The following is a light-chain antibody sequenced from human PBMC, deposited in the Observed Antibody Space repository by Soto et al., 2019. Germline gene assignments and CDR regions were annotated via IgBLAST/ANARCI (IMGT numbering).Light chain of an antibody. CDR1: QSVSSN. J-gene: IGKJ1*01. CDR3: QQYNNCPPWT. V-gene: IGKV3-15*01. Sequence: EIVMTQYPATLSVSPGERATLSCRASQSVSSNLAWYQQKPGQGPRLLIYGASTRATGIPARCSGSGSGKEFILTISSLQSEDFAVYYYQQYNNCPPWTFGQGTKVEIK. CDR2: GAS.